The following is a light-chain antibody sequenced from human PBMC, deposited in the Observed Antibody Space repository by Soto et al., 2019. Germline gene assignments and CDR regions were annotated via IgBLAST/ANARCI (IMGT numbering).Light chain of an antibody. J-gene: IGKJ1*01. CDR3: QQYNSYST. CDR1: QSISSW. Sequence: DIQMTQSPSTLSASVGDRVTITCRASQSISSWLAWYQQKPGKAPKLLIYDASSLESGVPSRFSGSGSGTEFTLTIISLQPDDFATYYCQQYNSYSTFGQGTKVAIK. CDR2: DAS. V-gene: IGKV1-5*01.